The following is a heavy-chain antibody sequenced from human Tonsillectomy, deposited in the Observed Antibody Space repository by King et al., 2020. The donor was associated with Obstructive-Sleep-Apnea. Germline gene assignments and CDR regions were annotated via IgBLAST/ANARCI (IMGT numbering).Heavy chain of an antibody. CDR2: IKRKSDGGTT. Sequence: VQLVESGGGLVKPGGSLRLSCAASGFTFSNAWRTWVRQAPGKGLDWVGRIKRKSDGGTTEYAAPGKNRFNISRDDSKNTVYLQMNSLKIEDTAMYYCVKGPKVYGMDVWGQGTTVTVSS. CDR3: VKGPKVYGMDV. J-gene: IGHJ6*02. CDR1: GFTFSNAW. V-gene: IGHV3-15*01.